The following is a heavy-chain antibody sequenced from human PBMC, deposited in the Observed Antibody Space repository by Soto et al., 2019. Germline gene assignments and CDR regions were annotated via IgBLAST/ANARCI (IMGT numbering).Heavy chain of an antibody. V-gene: IGHV3-30-3*01. Sequence: QVQLVESGGGVVQPGRSLRLSCAASGFTFSSYAMHWVRRAPGKGLEWMAVMSYDGSNKYYSDSVKGRFTISRDNSKNPLYLQMNSLRPEDTALYYCARDGGAYWGQGTLVIVSS. CDR1: GFTFSSYA. D-gene: IGHD3-16*01. CDR2: MSYDGSNK. CDR3: ARDGGAY. J-gene: IGHJ4*02.